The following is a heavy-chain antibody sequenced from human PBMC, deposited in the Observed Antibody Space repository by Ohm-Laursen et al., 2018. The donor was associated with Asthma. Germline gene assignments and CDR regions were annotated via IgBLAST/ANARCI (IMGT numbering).Heavy chain of an antibody. D-gene: IGHD2-21*02. CDR2: ITSDGSWT. Sequence: SLRLSCAASGLTSNSYWMHWVRQAPGKGLEWVSIITSDGSWTSYADSVKGRFTISRDNSKNTLYMQMNSLRAEDTAVYYCARRDFSGGDPSAAFDIWGQGTMVTVSS. CDR3: ARRDFSGGDPSAAFDI. V-gene: IGHV3-30-3*01. J-gene: IGHJ3*02. CDR1: GLTSNSYW.